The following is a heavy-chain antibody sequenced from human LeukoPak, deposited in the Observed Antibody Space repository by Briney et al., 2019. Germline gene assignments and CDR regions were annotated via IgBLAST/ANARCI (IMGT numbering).Heavy chain of an antibody. CDR3: ARERSSYSSSSGVGYYYYGMDV. CDR2: INSDGSST. CDR1: GFTFSSYW. D-gene: IGHD6-6*01. V-gene: IGHV3-74*01. Sequence: GGSLRLSCAASGFTFSSYWMHWVCQAPGKGLVWVSRINSDGSSTSYADSVKGRFTISRDNAKNTLYLQMNSLRAEDTAVYYCARERSSYSSSSGVGYYYYGMDVWGQGTTVTVSS. J-gene: IGHJ6*02.